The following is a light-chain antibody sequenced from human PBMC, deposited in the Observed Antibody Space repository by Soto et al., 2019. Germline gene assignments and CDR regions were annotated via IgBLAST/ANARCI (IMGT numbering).Light chain of an antibody. CDR3: QQSYSTPHT. CDR1: QSISSN. Sequence: FYLSPSVAALFASISHGGSSTCRSSQSISSNLNWYQQKPGKAPKLLIYAASSLQSGVPSRFSGSGSGTDFTLTISSLQHEDFATYSCQQSYSTPHTFGRGTKLDIK. J-gene: IGKJ2*01. V-gene: IGKV1-39*01. CDR2: AAS.